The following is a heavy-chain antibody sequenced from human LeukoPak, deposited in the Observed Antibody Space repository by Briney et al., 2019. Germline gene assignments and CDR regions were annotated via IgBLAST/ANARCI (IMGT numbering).Heavy chain of an antibody. CDR1: GFAFDDYA. J-gene: IGHJ4*02. CDR2: ISWNRGTI. CDR3: AKGKRAVPGTGAFDS. D-gene: IGHD1-26*01. V-gene: IGHV3-9*03. Sequence: GGSLRLSCAASGFAFDDYAMHWVRQAPGKGLEWVSGISWNRGTIEYADSVKGRFTISRDNAKNSLYLQMSSLRTEDMALYYCAKGKRAVPGTGAFDSWGQGTLVTVSS.